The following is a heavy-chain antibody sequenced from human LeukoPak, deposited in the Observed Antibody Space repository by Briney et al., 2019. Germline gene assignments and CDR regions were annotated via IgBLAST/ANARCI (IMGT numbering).Heavy chain of an antibody. CDR1: GYTFTSYY. J-gene: IGHJ4*02. CDR3: ARGAKNY. D-gene: IGHD2/OR15-2a*01. CDR2: INPNNSDT. Sequence: GASVKVSCKASGYTFTSYYMHWVRQAPGQGLEWLGWINPNNSDTNFAQIFQGRATLTTDTSVSTTYLELNKLTPDDTAIYYCARGAKNYWGQGTLITVS. V-gene: IGHV1-2*02.